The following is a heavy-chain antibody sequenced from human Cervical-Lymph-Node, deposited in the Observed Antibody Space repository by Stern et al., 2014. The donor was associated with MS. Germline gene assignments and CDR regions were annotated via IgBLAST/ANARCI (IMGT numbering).Heavy chain of an antibody. J-gene: IGHJ5*02. CDR1: GFTFSNAW. Sequence: EVHLVESGGGLVKPGGSLRISCAASGFTFSNAWMTWVRQAPGKGLEWVGRIKSQTDGVTPDYAAPVKGRFIISRDDSKNTLYLQMNSLKTEDTAVYYCATVGPWGQGTLVIVSS. CDR3: ATVGP. CDR2: IKSQTDGVTP. V-gene: IGHV3-15*01.